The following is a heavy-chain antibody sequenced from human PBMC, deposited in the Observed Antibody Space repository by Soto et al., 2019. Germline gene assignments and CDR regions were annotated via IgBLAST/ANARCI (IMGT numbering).Heavy chain of an antibody. V-gene: IGHV3-30-3*01. D-gene: IGHD3-22*01. CDR3: ARGGGEVVTMIVVVITFDY. CDR2: ISYDGSNK. J-gene: IGHJ4*02. CDR1: GFTFSSYA. Sequence: GGSLRLSCAASGFTFSSYAMHWVRQAPGKGLEWVAVISYDGSNKYYADSVKGRFTISRDNSKNTLYLQMNSLRAEDTAVYYCARGGGEVVTMIVVVITFDYWGQGTLVTSPQ.